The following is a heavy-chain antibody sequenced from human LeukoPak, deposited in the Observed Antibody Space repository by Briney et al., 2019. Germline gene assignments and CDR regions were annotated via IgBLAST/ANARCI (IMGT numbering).Heavy chain of an antibody. CDR2: ISYDGRNK. CDR3: ANKLSYSSGWF. CDR1: GFTFSRND. Sequence: GGSLRLSCAASGFTFSRNDMHWVRQAPGKGLEWVAVISYDGRNKYYADSVKGRFTISRDNSKNTLYLQMNSLRADDTAVYYCANKLSYSSGWFWGQGTLVTVSS. V-gene: IGHV3-30*18. D-gene: IGHD6-19*01. J-gene: IGHJ4*02.